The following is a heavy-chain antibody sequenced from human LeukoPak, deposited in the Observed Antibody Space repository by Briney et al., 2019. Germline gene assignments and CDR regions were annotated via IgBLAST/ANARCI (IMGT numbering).Heavy chain of an antibody. CDR1: GFTFSSYS. CDR3: ARDSSGSEYYY. V-gene: IGHV3-21*01. J-gene: IGHJ4*02. D-gene: IGHD3-22*01. CDR2: ISSSSSYI. Sequence: SGGSLRLSCAASGFTFSSYSMNWVRQAPGKGLEWVSSISSSSSYIYYADSVKRRFTISRDNAKNSLYLQMNSLRAEDTAVYYCARDSSGSEYYYWGQGTLVTVSS.